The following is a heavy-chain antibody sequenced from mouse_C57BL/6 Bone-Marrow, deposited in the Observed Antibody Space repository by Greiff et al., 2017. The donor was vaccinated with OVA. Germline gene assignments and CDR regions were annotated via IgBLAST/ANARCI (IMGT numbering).Heavy chain of an antibody. CDR2: ISDGGSYT. CDR3: AKNYYGSSGGYFDV. J-gene: IGHJ1*03. D-gene: IGHD1-1*01. Sequence: EVKLMESGGGLVKPGGSLKLSCAASGFTFSSYAMSWVRQTPEKRLEWVATISDGGSYTYYPDNVKGRFTISRDNAKNNLYLQMSHLKSEDTAMYYCAKNYYGSSGGYFDVWGTGTTVTVSS. V-gene: IGHV5-4*03. CDR1: GFTFSSYA.